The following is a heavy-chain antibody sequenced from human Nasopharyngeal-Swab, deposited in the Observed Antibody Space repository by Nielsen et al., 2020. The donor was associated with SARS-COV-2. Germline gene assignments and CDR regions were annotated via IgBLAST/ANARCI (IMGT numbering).Heavy chain of an antibody. D-gene: IGHD6-13*01. V-gene: IGHV4-39*01. Sequence: RQAPGKGLEWIGNIYYNGNTYQNPSLKSRLTISVDKSKNQFSLQLSSVTAADTAVYYCARSSSWYYFDYWAQGTQVTVSS. CDR2: IYYNGNT. CDR3: ARSSSWYYFDY. J-gene: IGHJ4*02.